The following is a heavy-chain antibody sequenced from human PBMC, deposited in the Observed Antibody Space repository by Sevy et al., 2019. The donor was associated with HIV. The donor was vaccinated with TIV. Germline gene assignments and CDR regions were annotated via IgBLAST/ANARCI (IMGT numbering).Heavy chain of an antibody. CDR3: ARSVYDILTGYYGMDV. J-gene: IGHJ6*02. V-gene: IGHV1-8*01. CDR1: GYTFTSYD. D-gene: IGHD3-9*01. Sequence: ASVKVSCKASGYTFTSYDINWVRQATGQGLEWMGWMNPNSGNTGYAQKFQGRVTMTRNTSISTAYMELSSLRSEDTAVYYCARSVYDILTGYYGMDVWGQGTTVTVSS. CDR2: MNPNSGNT.